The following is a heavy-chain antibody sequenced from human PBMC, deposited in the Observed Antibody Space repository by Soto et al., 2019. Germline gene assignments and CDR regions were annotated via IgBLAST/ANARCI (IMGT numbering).Heavy chain of an antibody. V-gene: IGHV1-3*01. CDR1: GYTFTTYA. J-gene: IGHJ6*02. Sequence: QIQLVQSGAEVKKPEASVKVSCKASGYTFTTYAMHWVRQAPGQRREWMGWINAGNGVTEYSQKFQGRVTITRDTSATTAHMELSSLRSEDTAVYYCARDVRYYYYAMDVWGQGTTVTVSS. CDR3: ARDVRYYYYAMDV. CDR2: INAGNGVT.